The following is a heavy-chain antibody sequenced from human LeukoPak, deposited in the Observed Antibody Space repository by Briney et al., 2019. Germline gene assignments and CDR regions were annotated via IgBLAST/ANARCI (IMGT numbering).Heavy chain of an antibody. CDR3: ARGSSGWFIDLDY. Sequence: GGSLRLSCAASGFTFSSYGMHWVRQAPGKGLEWVAFIRYDGSNKYYADSVKGRFTISRANAKNSLYLQMNSLRAADTAVYYCARGSSGWFIDLDYWGQGTLVTVSS. V-gene: IGHV3-30*02. J-gene: IGHJ4*02. D-gene: IGHD6-19*01. CDR2: IRYDGSNK. CDR1: GFTFSSYG.